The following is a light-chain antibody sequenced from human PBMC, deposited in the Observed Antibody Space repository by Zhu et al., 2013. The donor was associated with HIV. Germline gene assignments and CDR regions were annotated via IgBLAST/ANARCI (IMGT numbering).Light chain of an antibody. CDR3: SSYTSSSTLG. CDR2: GVS. J-gene: IGLJ2*01. Sequence: QSALTQPASVSGSPGQSITISCIGTSSDVGGYKYVSWYQQHPGKAPKLMIYGVSNRPSGVSNRFSGSKSGNTASLTISGLQAEDGADYYCSSYTSSSTLGFGGGTKLTV. CDR1: SSDVGGYKY. V-gene: IGLV2-14*01.